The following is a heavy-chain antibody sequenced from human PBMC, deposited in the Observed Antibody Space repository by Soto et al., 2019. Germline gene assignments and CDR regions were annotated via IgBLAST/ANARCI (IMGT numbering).Heavy chain of an antibody. V-gene: IGHV3-23*01. D-gene: IGHD6-13*01. CDR2: ISSSGGST. Sequence: RQTPGKGLEWVSAISSSGGSTYCADSVKGRFTISRDNSKNTLYLPMNSLRAEDTAVYYCAKDLLSSRRKTAYEFSSRYRCARWTTLPSSSFQ. J-gene: IGHJ1*01. CDR3: AKDLLSSRRKTAYEFSSRYRCARWTTLPSSSFQ.